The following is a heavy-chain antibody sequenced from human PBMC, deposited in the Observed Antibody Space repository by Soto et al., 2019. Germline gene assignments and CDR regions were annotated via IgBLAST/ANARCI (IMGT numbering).Heavy chain of an antibody. Sequence: QVQLQESGPGLVKPSETLSLTCTVSGGSISSYYWSWIRQPPGKGLEWIGYIYYSGSTNYNPSLTRPATLSVDTSKNQFSLKLSSATAADTAVYYCASTSGDSGRPEYWGQGTLVTVSS. CDR2: IYYSGST. V-gene: IGHV4-59*08. D-gene: IGHD6-19*01. CDR3: ASTSGDSGRPEY. CDR1: GGSISSYY. J-gene: IGHJ4*02.